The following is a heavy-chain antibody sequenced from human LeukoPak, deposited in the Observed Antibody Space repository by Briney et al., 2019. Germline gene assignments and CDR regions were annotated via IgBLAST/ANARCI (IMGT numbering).Heavy chain of an antibody. J-gene: IGHJ5*02. CDR2: SDHRGST. CDR1: GGSVTTNY. Sequence: SETLSLACAVDGGSVTTNYWGWLRQPPGKGLEWIGESDHRGSTNYSPSLRSRVSIFVDASKNHFSLRLNSVTAADTAVYYCAKQGSQLERRWGLFAPWGQGTLVTVSS. D-gene: IGHD1-1*01. V-gene: IGHV4-34*01. CDR3: AKQGSQLERRWGLFAP.